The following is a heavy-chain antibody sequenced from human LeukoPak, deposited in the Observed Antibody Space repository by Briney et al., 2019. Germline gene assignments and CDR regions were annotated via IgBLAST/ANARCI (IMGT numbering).Heavy chain of an antibody. V-gene: IGHV3-23*01. CDR2: ISGSGGST. CDR3: AKDSSYYDILTGYQGGLDY. CDR1: GFTFSSYG. D-gene: IGHD3-9*01. J-gene: IGHJ4*02. Sequence: GGSLRLSCAASGFTFSSYGMSWVRQAPGKGLEWVSAISGSGGSTYYADSAKGRFTISRDNSKNTLYLQMDSLRAEDTAVYYCAKDSSYYDILTGYQGGLDYWGQGTLVTVSS.